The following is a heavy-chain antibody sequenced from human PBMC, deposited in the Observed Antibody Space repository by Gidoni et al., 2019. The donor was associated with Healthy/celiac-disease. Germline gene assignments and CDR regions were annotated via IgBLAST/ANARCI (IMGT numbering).Heavy chain of an antibody. J-gene: IGHJ5*02. CDR2: SGSGGST. D-gene: IGHD3-3*01. CDR3: AKDPYYDFWSGYYKQGWFDP. CDR1: GFTFSSYA. Sequence: EVQLLESGGGLVQPGGSLRLSCAASGFTFSSYAMSWVRQAPGKGLEWVSASGSGGSTYYADSVKGRFTISRDNSKNTLYLQMNSLRAEDTAVYYCAKDPYYDFWSGYYKQGWFDPWGQGTLVTVSS. V-gene: IGHV3-23*01.